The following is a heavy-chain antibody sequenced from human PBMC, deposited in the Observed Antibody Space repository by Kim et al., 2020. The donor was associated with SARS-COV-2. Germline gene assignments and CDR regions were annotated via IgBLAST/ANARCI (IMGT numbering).Heavy chain of an antibody. CDR1: GGSISSSSYY. Sequence: SETLSLTCTVSGGSISSSSYYWGWIRQPPGKGLEWIGSIYYSGSTYYNPSLKSRVTISVDTSKNQFSLKLSSVTAADTAVYYCARKREYNWNDVGDAFDIWGQGTMVTVSS. V-gene: IGHV4-39*01. CDR3: ARKREYNWNDVGDAFDI. D-gene: IGHD1-20*01. J-gene: IGHJ3*02. CDR2: IYYSGST.